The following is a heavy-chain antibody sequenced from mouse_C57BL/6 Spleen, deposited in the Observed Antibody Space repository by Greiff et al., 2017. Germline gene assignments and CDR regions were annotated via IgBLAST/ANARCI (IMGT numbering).Heavy chain of an antibody. CDR2: IYPRSGNT. Sequence: VQLVESGAELARPGASVKLSCKASGYTFTSYGISWVKQRTGQGLEWIGEIYPRSGNTYYNEKFKGKATLTADKSSSTAYMELRSLTSEDSAVYFCARSDYYGSSYGGDYWGQGTSVTVSS. CDR1: GYTFTSYG. J-gene: IGHJ4*01. D-gene: IGHD1-1*01. V-gene: IGHV1-81*01. CDR3: ARSDYYGSSYGGDY.